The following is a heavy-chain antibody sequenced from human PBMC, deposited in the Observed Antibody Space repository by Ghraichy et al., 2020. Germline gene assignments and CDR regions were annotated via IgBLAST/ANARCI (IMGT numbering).Heavy chain of an antibody. Sequence: SETLSLTCTVSGGSVSSGTYYWTWIRQPPGKGLEWLGYVYSSGSTNYNSALKCRVTISLDKSENQFSLRLNSVTAADTAVYYCARDVLYSSGWSWGGHGMDVWGQGATVTVSS. CDR2: VYSSGST. CDR3: ARDVLYSSGWSWGGHGMDV. CDR1: GGSVSSGTYY. J-gene: IGHJ6*02. D-gene: IGHD6-19*01. V-gene: IGHV4-61*01.